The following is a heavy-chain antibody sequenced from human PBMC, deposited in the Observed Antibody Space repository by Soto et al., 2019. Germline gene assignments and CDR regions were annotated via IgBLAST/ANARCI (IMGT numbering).Heavy chain of an antibody. CDR2: ISASGGST. V-gene: IGHV3-23*01. CDR1: VFTFSSYA. CDR3: AKAGGFAVVWGSYRSRGWFDP. D-gene: IGHD3-16*02. Sequence: GGSLIVSCAASVFTFSSYAMSWVGQAPGKGLDRVSAISASGGSTYYADSVKGRFTISIDNSKNTLSLQMNSLRAEDTAVYYCAKAGGFAVVWGSYRSRGWFDPWGQGTMVTVSS. J-gene: IGHJ5*02.